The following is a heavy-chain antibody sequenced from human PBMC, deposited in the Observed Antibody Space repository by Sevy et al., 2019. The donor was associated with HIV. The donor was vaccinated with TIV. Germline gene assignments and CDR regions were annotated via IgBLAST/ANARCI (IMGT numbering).Heavy chain of an antibody. CDR1: GYSISSCYY. CDR3: ARSVSGFDY. CDR2: ISRSGST. V-gene: IGHV4-38-2*01. Sequence: SETLSLTCAVSGYSISSCYYWGWIRQPPGRGLEWIGSISRSGSTYYNPSLKGRFTISVDTSKNQFSLKLGSVTAADTAVYYCARSVSGFDYWGQGTLVTVSS. D-gene: IGHD3-16*01. J-gene: IGHJ4*02.